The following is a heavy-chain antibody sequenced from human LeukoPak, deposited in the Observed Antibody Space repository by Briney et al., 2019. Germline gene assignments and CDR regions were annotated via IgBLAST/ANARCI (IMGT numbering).Heavy chain of an antibody. CDR2: IIGSGGGT. V-gene: IGHV3-23*01. CDR1: GFTFSSYA. J-gene: IGHJ4*02. D-gene: IGHD3-16*02. Sequence: GGSLRLSCAASGFTFSSYAMSWVRQAPGKGLEYVSGIIGSGGGTYYADSMKGRFTISRDNSKNTLYLQMNSLRVEDTAIYFCAKGLRESSADCFEYWGQGTLVTVSS. CDR3: AKGLRESSADCFEY.